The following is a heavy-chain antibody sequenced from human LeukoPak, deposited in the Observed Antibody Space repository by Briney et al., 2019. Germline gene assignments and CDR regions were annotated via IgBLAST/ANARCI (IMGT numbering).Heavy chain of an antibody. D-gene: IGHD2-2*01. J-gene: IGHJ5*02. CDR1: GFTFSSYW. CDR3: ARGVGYCSSTSCYWWFDP. CDR2: INSDGSST. V-gene: IGHV3-74*01. Sequence: GGSLRLSCAASGFTFSSYWMHWVRQAPGKGLVWVSRINSDGSSTSYADSVKGRFTISRDNAKSTLYLQMNSLRAEDTAVYYCARGVGYCSSTSCYWWFDPWGQGTLVTVSS.